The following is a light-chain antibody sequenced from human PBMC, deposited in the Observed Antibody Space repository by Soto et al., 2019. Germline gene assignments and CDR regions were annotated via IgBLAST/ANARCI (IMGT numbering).Light chain of an antibody. J-gene: IGLJ3*02. V-gene: IGLV2-14*01. Sequence: QSALTQPASVSGSPGQSITISCTGTSSDVVGYNYVSWYQQHPGKAPKLMIYEVSNRPSGVSNRFSGSKSGNTASLTSSGLQAEDESDYYCSSYTSSSPLVFGGGTKLTVL. CDR2: EVS. CDR1: SSDVVGYNY. CDR3: SSYTSSSPLV.